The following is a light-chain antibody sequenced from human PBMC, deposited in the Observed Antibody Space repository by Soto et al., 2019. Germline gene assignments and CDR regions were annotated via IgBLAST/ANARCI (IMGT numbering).Light chain of an antibody. J-gene: IGKJ4*01. V-gene: IGKV3-15*01. Sequence: EVLMTQSPATLSTSPGEGATLSCRASQGVGRSVAWYQQTPGQSPRLLIYSASTRASGVPARFSDSGSGTEFTLTISSLQSEDFALYSCQQYYYWPLTFGGGTKVEIK. CDR2: SAS. CDR3: QQYYYWPLT. CDR1: QGVGRS.